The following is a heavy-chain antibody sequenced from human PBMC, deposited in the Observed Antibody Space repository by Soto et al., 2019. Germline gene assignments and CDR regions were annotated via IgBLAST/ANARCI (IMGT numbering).Heavy chain of an antibody. CDR2: ISSSGSTI. V-gene: IGHV3-48*03. D-gene: IGHD2-2*02. CDR3: ARATTPRYCSSTSCYTDAFDI. Sequence: GGSLRLSCAASGFTFSSYEMNWVRQAPGKGLEWVSYISSSGSTIYYADSVKGRFTISRDNAKNSLYLQMNSLRAEDTAVYYCARATTPRYCSSTSCYTDAFDIWGQGTMVTVSS. J-gene: IGHJ3*02. CDR1: GFTFSSYE.